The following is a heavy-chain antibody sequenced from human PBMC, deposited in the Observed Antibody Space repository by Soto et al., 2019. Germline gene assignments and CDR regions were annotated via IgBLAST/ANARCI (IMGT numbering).Heavy chain of an antibody. V-gene: IGHV4-39*01. CDR3: VIGGKTKMLLGTFDI. J-gene: IGHJ3*02. CDR2: IYYSGST. D-gene: IGHD2-15*01. CDR1: GGSISSSSYY. Sequence: SETLSLTCTVPGGSISSSSYYWGWIRQPPGKGLEWIGSIYYSGSTYYNPSLKSRVTISVDTSKNQFSLKLSSVTAADTAVYYCVIGGKTKMLLGTFDIWGQGTMVTVSS.